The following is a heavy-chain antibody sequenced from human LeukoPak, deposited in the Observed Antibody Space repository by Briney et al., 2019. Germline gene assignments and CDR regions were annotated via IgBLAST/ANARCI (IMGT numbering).Heavy chain of an antibody. V-gene: IGHV3-53*01. Sequence: GGSLRLSCAASGFTVSSNYMSWVRQAPGKGLEWVSVIYSGGSTYYADSVKGRFTISRDNSKNTLYLQMNSLRAEDTAVYYCARLGTYSSSSAYYYGMDVWGQGTTVTVSS. CDR1: GFTVSSNY. J-gene: IGHJ6*02. CDR2: IYSGGST. CDR3: ARLGTYSSSSAYYYGMDV. D-gene: IGHD6-6*01.